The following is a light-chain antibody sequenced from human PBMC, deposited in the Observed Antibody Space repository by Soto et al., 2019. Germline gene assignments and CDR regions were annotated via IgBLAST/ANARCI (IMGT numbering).Light chain of an antibody. Sequence: DIQMTQSPSTLSASVGDRFTITCRASQSISSWLAWYQQKPGKAPKLLIYDASSLESGVPSRFSGSGSGTEFTLTISSLQPDDFATYYCQQYNSYITFGQGTKVDIK. J-gene: IGKJ1*01. CDR1: QSISSW. V-gene: IGKV1-5*01. CDR3: QQYNSYIT. CDR2: DAS.